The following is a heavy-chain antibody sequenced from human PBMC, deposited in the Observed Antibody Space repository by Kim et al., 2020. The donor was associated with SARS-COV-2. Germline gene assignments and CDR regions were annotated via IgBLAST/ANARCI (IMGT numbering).Heavy chain of an antibody. D-gene: IGHD2-2*01. CDR2: ISYDGSNK. CDR3: AKDLKGSNGMDV. Sequence: GGSLRLSCAASGFTFSSYGMHWVRQAPGKGLEWVAVISYDGSNKYYADSVKGRFTISRDNSKNTLYLQMNSLRAEDTAVYYCAKDLKGSNGMDVWGQGTTVTVSS. CDR1: GFTFSSYG. V-gene: IGHV3-30*18. J-gene: IGHJ6*02.